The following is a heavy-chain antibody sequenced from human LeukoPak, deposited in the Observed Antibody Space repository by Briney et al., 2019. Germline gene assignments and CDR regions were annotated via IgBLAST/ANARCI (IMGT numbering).Heavy chain of an antibody. V-gene: IGHV4-59*12. Sequence: SETLSLTCTVSGGSISSYYWSWIRQPSGKGLEWIGYIYYSGSTNYNPSLKSRVTISVDTSKNQFSLKLSSVTAADTAVYYCARVSAAPGGDNWFDPWGQGTLVTVSS. CDR3: ARVSAAPGGDNWFDP. D-gene: IGHD2-2*01. CDR2: IYYSGST. CDR1: GGSISSYY. J-gene: IGHJ5*02.